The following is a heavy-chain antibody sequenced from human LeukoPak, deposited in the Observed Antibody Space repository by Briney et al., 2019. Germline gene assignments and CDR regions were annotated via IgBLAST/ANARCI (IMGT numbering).Heavy chain of an antibody. CDR3: ARDQSSSWYGTWFDP. J-gene: IGHJ5*02. CDR2: ISSSSSYI. CDR1: GFTFSSYS. D-gene: IGHD6-13*01. V-gene: IGHV3-21*01. Sequence: GGALRLSCAASGFTFSSYSMNWVRQAPGKGLEGVASISSSSSYIYYADSVKGRFTISRDNDKNSLYVQMNSLRAEDTAVYYCARDQSSSWYGTWFDPWGQGTLVTVSS.